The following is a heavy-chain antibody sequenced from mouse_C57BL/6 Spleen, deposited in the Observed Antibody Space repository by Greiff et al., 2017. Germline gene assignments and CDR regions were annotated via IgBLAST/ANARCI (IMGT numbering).Heavy chain of an antibody. Sequence: VQLQQSGAELVKPGASVKISCKASGYAFSSYWMNWVKQRPGKGLEWIGQIYPGDGDTNYNGKFKGKDTLTADKSSSTAYMQLSSLTSEDSAVYFCARSDPPPYYCDYWGQGTTLTVSS. CDR1: GYAFSSYW. CDR3: ARSDPPPYYCDY. V-gene: IGHV1-80*01. CDR2: IYPGDGDT. J-gene: IGHJ2*01.